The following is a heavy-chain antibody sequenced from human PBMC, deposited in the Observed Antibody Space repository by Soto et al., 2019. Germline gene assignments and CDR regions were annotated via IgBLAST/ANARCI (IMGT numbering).Heavy chain of an antibody. V-gene: IGHV3-23*01. J-gene: IGHJ4*02. D-gene: IGHD4-17*01. CDR3: ARPTTTKSRDY. CDR1: GFTFSSYD. CDR2: ISVTGSGT. Sequence: EVQLLESGGGLVQPGGSLGLSCAASGFTFSSYDMSWVRQAPGKGLEYVSSISVTGSGTYYADSVKGRFTISRDNSKKTLYRKMNRLRGEDTAVYYCARPTTTKSRDYWGQGTLFTVSS.